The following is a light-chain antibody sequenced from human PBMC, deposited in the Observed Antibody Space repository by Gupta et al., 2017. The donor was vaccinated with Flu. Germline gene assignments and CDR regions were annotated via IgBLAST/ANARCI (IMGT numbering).Light chain of an antibody. V-gene: IGLV2-14*03. CDR2: DVN. J-gene: IGLJ1*01. Sequence: QHHPGKAPKIIIYDVNNRPSGVSPRFSGSKSGIPASLTISGLPTADEADYYCSSSRINSSRLFGTGTKVTVL. CDR3: SSSRINSSRL.